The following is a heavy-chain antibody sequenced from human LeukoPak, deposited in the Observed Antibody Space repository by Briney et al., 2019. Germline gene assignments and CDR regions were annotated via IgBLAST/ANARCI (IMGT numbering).Heavy chain of an antibody. D-gene: IGHD5-18*01. J-gene: IGHJ4*02. V-gene: IGHV3-30*01. Sequence: PGGSLRLSCAASGFTFTNAGILWVRLAEGKGLEWVSFISHDGTNKYYSDSVDGRFIVSRLNSQNTVYLQMNDLRPEDTATYYCASEDVDTGDFWGQGTLVTVSS. CDR3: ASEDVDTGDF. CDR1: GFTFTNAG. CDR2: ISHDGTNK.